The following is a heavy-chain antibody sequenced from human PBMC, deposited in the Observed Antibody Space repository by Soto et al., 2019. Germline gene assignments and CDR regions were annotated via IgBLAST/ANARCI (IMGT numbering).Heavy chain of an antibody. CDR2: ISWNSGSI. D-gene: IGHD6-19*01. CDR1: GFTFDDYA. V-gene: IGHV3-9*01. Sequence: EVQLVESGGGLVQPGRSLRLSCAASGFTFDDYAMHWVRQAPGKGLEWVSGISWNSGSIGYVDSVKGRFTISRDNAKNSLYLQMNSLRAEDTALYYCAKETTAVAGTGAFDIWGQGTMVTVSS. CDR3: AKETTAVAGTGAFDI. J-gene: IGHJ3*02.